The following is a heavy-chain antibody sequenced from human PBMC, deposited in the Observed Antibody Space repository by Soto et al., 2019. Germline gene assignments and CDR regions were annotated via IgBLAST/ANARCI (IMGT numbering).Heavy chain of an antibody. Sequence: ASVKVSCKASGYTFTSYGISWVRQAPGQGLEWMGWISAYNGNTNYAQKLQGRVTMTTDTSTSIAYMELRSLRSDDTAVYYCARDQGSGSYYYYYGMDVWGQGTTVTVSS. CDR3: ARDQGSGSYYYYYGMDV. CDR1: GYTFTSYG. V-gene: IGHV1-18*04. D-gene: IGHD3-10*01. J-gene: IGHJ6*02. CDR2: ISAYNGNT.